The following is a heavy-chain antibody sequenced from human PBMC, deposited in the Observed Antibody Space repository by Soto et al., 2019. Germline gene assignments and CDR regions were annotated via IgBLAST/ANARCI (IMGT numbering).Heavy chain of an antibody. CDR3: ARILIEYSSSSNYHHYVMSV. CDR2: IYHSGST. D-gene: IGHD6-6*01. CDR1: GGSISSSNW. J-gene: IGHJ6*02. Sequence: PETLCLTCAVSGGSISSSNWWSWVRQPPGKGLEWIGEIYHSGSTNYNPSLKSRVTISVDKSKNQFSLKLSSVTAADTAVYYCARILIEYSSSSNYHHYVMSVCGQGSTVT. V-gene: IGHV4-4*03.